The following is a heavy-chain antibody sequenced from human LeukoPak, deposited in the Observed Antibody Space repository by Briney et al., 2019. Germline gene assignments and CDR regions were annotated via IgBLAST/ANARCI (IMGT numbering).Heavy chain of an antibody. V-gene: IGHV1-69*05. D-gene: IGHD2-21*02. Sequence: GASVKVSCKASGGTFSSYAISWVRQAPGQGLEWMGGIIPIFGTANYAQKFQGRVTITTDESTSTAYMELSSLRSEDTAVYYCAGGEHCGGDCYPAGYFDYWGQGTLVTVSS. CDR2: IIPIFGTA. CDR1: GGTFSSYA. J-gene: IGHJ4*02. CDR3: AGGEHCGGDCYPAGYFDY.